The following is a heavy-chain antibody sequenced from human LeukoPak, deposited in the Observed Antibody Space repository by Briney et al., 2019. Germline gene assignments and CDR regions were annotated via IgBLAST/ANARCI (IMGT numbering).Heavy chain of an antibody. J-gene: IGHJ4*02. CDR2: ISYDGSNK. V-gene: IGHV3-30-3*01. Sequence: GRSLRLSCAASGFTFSSYAMHWVRQAPGKGLEWVAVISYDGSNKYYADSVKGRFTISRDNSKNTLYLQMNSLRAEDTAVYYCVRGYGSGFLSSMYFDYWGQGTLVTVSS. CDR1: GFTFSSYA. CDR3: VRGYGSGFLSSMYFDY. D-gene: IGHD3-10*01.